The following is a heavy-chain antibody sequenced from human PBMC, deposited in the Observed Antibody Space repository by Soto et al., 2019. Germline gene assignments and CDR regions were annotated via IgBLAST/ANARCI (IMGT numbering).Heavy chain of an antibody. CDR3: AKATATSGGAFEI. Sequence: GGSLRLSCAVSGCICSSYDMSWVRQAPGKGLEWVSTILVGGSTHYEDAVKGRFTISRDTSKNTVYLQMNSLTAGDTAVYYCAKATATSGGAFEIYGQGTMVTVSS. CDR2: ILVGGST. CDR1: GCICSSYD. D-gene: IGHD1-1*01. J-gene: IGHJ3*02. V-gene: IGHV3-23*01.